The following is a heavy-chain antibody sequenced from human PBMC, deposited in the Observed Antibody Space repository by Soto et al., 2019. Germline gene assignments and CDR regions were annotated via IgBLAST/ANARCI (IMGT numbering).Heavy chain of an antibody. V-gene: IGHV4-39*01. CDR3: APSERYSSGWAFDY. CDR2: IYYSGST. D-gene: IGHD6-19*01. J-gene: IGHJ4*02. Sequence: QLQLQESGPGLVKPSETLSLTCTVSGGSISSSSYYWGWIRQPPGKGLEWIGSIYYSGSTYYNPSLKSRITISVDTSKNQYSLKLSSVTAADTAVYYCAPSERYSSGWAFDYWGQGTLVTVSS. CDR1: GGSISSSSYY.